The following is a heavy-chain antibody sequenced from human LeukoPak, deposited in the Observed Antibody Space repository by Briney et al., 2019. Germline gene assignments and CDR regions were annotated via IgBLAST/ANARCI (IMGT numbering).Heavy chain of an antibody. CDR1: GYTLTELS. CDR2: FDPEDGET. CDR3: ATAQGYCSGGSCYLNYYYYGMDV. J-gene: IGHJ6*02. Sequence: GASVKVSCKVSGYTLTELSMHWVRQAPGKGLEWMGGFDPEDGETIYAQKFQGRVTMTEDTSTDTAYMELSSLRSEDTAVYYCATAQGYCSGGSCYLNYYYYGMDVWGQGTTVTVSS. V-gene: IGHV1-24*01. D-gene: IGHD2-15*01.